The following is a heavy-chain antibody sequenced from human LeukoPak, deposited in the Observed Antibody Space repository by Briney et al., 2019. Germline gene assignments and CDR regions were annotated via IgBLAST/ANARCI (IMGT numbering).Heavy chain of an antibody. D-gene: IGHD6-6*01. V-gene: IGHV1-69*01. CDR1: GGTFSSYA. Sequence: SVKVSCKASGGTFSSYAISWVRQAPGQGLEWMGGIIPIFGTANYAQKFQGRVTIIADESTSTAYMELSSLRSEDTAVYYCARVSIGARSPYYYGMDVWGQGTTVTVSS. J-gene: IGHJ6*02. CDR3: ARVSIGARSPYYYGMDV. CDR2: IIPIFGTA.